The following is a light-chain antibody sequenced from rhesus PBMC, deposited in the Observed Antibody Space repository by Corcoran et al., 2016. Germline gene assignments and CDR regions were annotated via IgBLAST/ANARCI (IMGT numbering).Light chain of an antibody. J-gene: IGKJ1*01. V-gene: IGKV1S14*01. CDR3: QQHNSDPPT. Sequence: DIQMTQSPSSLSASVGDTVPIPCRASQGISNYLVWYHHKPGKDPNPLIYDASNLESGVPSRLSGSGSGTEFTLNISRLQPEDFATYYCQQHNSDPPTFGQGTKVEIK. CDR1: QGISNY. CDR2: DAS.